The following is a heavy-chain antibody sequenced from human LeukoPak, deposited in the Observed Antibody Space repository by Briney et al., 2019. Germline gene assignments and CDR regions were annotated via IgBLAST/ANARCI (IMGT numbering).Heavy chain of an antibody. CDR1: GGSICTYY. D-gene: IGHD7-27*01. Sequence: PSETLSLTCTVSGGSICTYYWSWIRQPPGKGLEWIGHIYYFEKTDYNPSLESRVTISVDAAKNHFSLKLRSVTPLDTAVYYCAKLGSPRAYWGQGILVTVSS. J-gene: IGHJ4*02. CDR2: IYYFEKT. V-gene: IGHV4-59*01. CDR3: AKLGSPRAY.